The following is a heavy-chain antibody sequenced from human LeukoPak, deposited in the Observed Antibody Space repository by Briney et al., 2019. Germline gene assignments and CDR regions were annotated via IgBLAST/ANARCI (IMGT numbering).Heavy chain of an antibody. CDR2: IYYSGST. D-gene: IGHD3-16*01. J-gene: IGHJ5*02. CDR1: GGSISSNY. Sequence: SETLSLTCTVSGGSISSNYWSWIRQPPGKGLEWIGYIYYSGSTNYNPSLKSRVTISVDTSKNQFSLELSSVTAADTAVYYCARGGRLGFDHWGQGTLVTVSS. V-gene: IGHV4-59*01. CDR3: ARGGRLGFDH.